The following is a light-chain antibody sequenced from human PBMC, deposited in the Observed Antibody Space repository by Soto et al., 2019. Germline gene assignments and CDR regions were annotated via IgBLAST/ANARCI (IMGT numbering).Light chain of an antibody. Sequence: QSVLTQPPSVSGAPGQRVTISCTGSSSNIGAGYDVHWYQQLPGTAPKLLIYGXXXXXXXXXXRXXGSKSGTSASLAITGLQAEDEXXYYCQSYDSSLSGSIFGGGTKLTVL. CDR2: GXX. J-gene: IGLJ2*01. CDR3: QSYDSSLSGSI. CDR1: SSNIGAGYD. V-gene: IGLV1-40*01.